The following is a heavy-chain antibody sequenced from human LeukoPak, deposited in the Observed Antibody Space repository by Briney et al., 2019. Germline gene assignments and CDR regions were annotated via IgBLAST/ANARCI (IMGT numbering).Heavy chain of an antibody. CDR3: AKVGYCTNNCFRTHDY. D-gene: IGHD2-8*01. J-gene: IGHJ4*02. CDR1: GFSFSDSV. CDR2: ISGDAGVT. Sequence: GGSLRLSCVASGFSFSDSVMSWVRQAPGKGLEWVSAISGDAGVTYSAASVKGRFTISRDNSKNAVYLQMNSLRVEDTAIYYCAKVGYCTNNCFRTHDYWGQGALVTVSS. V-gene: IGHV3-23*01.